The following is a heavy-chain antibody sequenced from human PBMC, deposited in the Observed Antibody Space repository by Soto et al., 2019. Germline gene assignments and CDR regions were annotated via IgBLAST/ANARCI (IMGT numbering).Heavy chain of an antibody. CDR1: GGSISSGGYY. CDR3: ARDHYGDPNWFDP. J-gene: IGHJ5*02. Sequence: SSETLSLTCTFSGGSISSGGYYWSWIRQHPGKGLEWIGYIYYSGSTYYNPSLKSRVTISVDTSKNQFSLKLSSVTAADTAVYYCARDHYGDPNWFDPWGQGTLVTVSS. D-gene: IGHD4-17*01. V-gene: IGHV4-31*03. CDR2: IYYSGST.